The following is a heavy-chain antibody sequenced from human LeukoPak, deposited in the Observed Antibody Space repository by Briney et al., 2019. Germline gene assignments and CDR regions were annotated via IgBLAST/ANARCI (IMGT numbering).Heavy chain of an antibody. Sequence: TGGSLRLSCAASGFTFSSSAMSWVRQAPGKGLEWVSAISNNGGYTYYADSVQGRFTISRDNSKSTLCLQMNSLRAEDTAVYYCASGSGAYWGQGTLVTVSS. CDR2: ISNNGGYT. V-gene: IGHV3-23*01. D-gene: IGHD6-19*01. J-gene: IGHJ4*02. CDR3: ASGSGAY. CDR1: GFTFSSSA.